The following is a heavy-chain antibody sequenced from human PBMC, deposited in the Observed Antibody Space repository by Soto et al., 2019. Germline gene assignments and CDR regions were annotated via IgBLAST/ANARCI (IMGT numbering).Heavy chain of an antibody. D-gene: IGHD5-12*01. CDR1: GGSISSYY. Sequence: SETLSLTCTVSGGSISSYYWSWIRQPPGKGLEWIGYIYYSGSTNYNPSLKGRVTISVDTSKNQFSLKLSSVTAADTAVYYCASSGYSGDDGAFDIWGQGTMVTVSS. V-gene: IGHV4-59*01. CDR2: IYYSGST. J-gene: IGHJ3*02. CDR3: ASSGYSGDDGAFDI.